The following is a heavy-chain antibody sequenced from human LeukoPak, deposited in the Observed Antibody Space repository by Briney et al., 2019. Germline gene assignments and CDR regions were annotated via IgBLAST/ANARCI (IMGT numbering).Heavy chain of an antibody. CDR2: ISGSGGST. J-gene: IGHJ3*02. CDR1: GFTFSSYA. V-gene: IGHV3-23*01. D-gene: IGHD3-22*01. CDR3: AKDNWSYDSLNAFDI. Sequence: GGSLRLSRAASGFTFSSYAMSWVRQAPGKGLEWVSAISGSGGSTYYADSVKGRFTISRDNSKNTLYLQMNSLRAEDTAVYYCAKDNWSYDSLNAFDIWGQGTMVTVSS.